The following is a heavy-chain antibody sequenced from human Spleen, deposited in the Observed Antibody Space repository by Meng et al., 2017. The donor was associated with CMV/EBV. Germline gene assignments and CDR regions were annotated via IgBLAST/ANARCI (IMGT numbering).Heavy chain of an antibody. V-gene: IGHV4-59*01. CDR1: GGSFSGYY. Sequence: GSLRLSCAVYGGSFSGYYWSWIRQPPGKGLEWIAYMYYSGITNYNPSLKSRVTISVDASKNHLSLTLSSVTAADTAVYYCARFTRYYDILTGSGYFESWGQGTLVTVSS. CDR3: ARFTRYYDILTGSGYFES. J-gene: IGHJ4*02. CDR2: MYYSGIT. D-gene: IGHD3-9*01.